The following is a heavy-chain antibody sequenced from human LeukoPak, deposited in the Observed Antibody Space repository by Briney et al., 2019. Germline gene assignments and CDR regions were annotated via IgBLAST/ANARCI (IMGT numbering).Heavy chain of an antibody. D-gene: IGHD1-26*01. J-gene: IGHJ4*02. CDR3: ARKWDKNPRYFDY. V-gene: IGHV4-4*02. CDR1: GGSISSSNW. Sequence: PSGTLSLTCAVSGGSISSSNWWSWVRQPPGKGLEWIGEIYHSGSTNYNPSLKSRVTISVDKSKNQFSLKLSSVTAADTAVYYCARKWDKNPRYFDYSGQGTLVTVSS. CDR2: IYHSGST.